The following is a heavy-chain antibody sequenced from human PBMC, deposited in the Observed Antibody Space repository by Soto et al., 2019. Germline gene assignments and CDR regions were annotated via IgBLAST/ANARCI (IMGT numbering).Heavy chain of an antibody. CDR3: AKDRVRHYDFWSGQMTPYFDY. CDR2: ISGSGGST. CDR1: GFTFSSYA. J-gene: IGHJ4*02. D-gene: IGHD3-3*01. V-gene: IGHV3-23*01. Sequence: GGSLRLSCAASGFTFSSYAMSWVRQAPGKGLEWVSAISGSGGSTYYADSVKGRFTISRDNSKNTLYLQMNSLRAEDTAVYYCAKDRVRHYDFWSGQMTPYFDYWGQGTLVTVSS.